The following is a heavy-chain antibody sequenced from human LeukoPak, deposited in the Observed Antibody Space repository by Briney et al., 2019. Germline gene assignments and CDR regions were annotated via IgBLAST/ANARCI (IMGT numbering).Heavy chain of an antibody. V-gene: IGHV4-39*01. CDR2: IYHTAST. CDR1: GGSISSSGYY. CDR3: ARPLSYYYYMDV. J-gene: IGHJ6*03. Sequence: PSETLSLTCTVSGGSISSSGYYWAWVRQSPGKGLEWTGSIYHTASTYYNPSLRSRVAISVDTSKNQFSLKLASVTAADTAVYYCARPLSYYYYMDVWGKGTTVTVSS.